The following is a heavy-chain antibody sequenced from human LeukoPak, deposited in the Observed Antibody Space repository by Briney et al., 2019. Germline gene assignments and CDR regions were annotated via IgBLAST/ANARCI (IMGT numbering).Heavy chain of an antibody. D-gene: IGHD4-11*01. CDR1: GYSFTSYW. CDR2: IYPGDSDT. Sequence: GESLKISCKGSGYSFTSYWIGWVRQMPGKGLEWMGIIYPGDSDTRYSPSFQGQVTVSADKSISTAYLQWSSLKASDTAMYYCARVPRDDYSNYYFDYWGQGTLVTVSS. V-gene: IGHV5-51*01. CDR3: ARVPRDDYSNYYFDY. J-gene: IGHJ4*02.